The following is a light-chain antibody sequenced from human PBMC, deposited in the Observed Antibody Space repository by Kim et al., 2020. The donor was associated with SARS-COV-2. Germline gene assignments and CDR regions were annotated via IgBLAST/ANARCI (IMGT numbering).Light chain of an antibody. CDR1: QSIGYS. V-gene: IGKV1-39*01. CDR2: AAT. J-gene: IGKJ2*01. CDR3: QQSYSYPYT. Sequence: SASVGDRVTITCRASQSIGYSLNWYQQKPGRAPNLMIYAATTLQRRVPSRFSGTRSGTDFTLTISSLQPEDFATYYCQQSYSYPYTFGQGTMLEI.